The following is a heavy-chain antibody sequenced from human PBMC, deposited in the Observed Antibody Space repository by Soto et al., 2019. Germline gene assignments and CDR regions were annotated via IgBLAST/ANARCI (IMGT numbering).Heavy chain of an antibody. CDR1: GGTFSSYA. CDR3: ARGYCTNGVCYPYYGMDV. V-gene: IGHV1-2*04. Sequence: GASVKVSCKASGGTFSSYAISWVRQAPGQGLEWMGWINPNSGGTNYAQKFQGWVTMTRDTSISTAYMELSRLRSDDTAVYYCARGYCTNGVCYPYYGMDVWGQGTTVTVSS. J-gene: IGHJ6*02. CDR2: INPNSGGT. D-gene: IGHD2-8*01.